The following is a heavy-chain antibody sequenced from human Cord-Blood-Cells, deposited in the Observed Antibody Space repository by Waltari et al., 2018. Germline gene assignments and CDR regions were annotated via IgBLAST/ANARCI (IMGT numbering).Heavy chain of an antibody. CDR2: FEPEEGET. CDR3: ATVRDCSSTSCYAFDI. J-gene: IGHJ3*02. D-gene: IGHD2-2*01. V-gene: IGHV1-24*01. CDR1: GYTLTELS. Sequence: QVQLVQSGAEVKKPGASVKVSCKVSGYTLTELSMHWVRQAPGKGLEWMGGFEPEEGETIYAQKFQGRVTMTEDTSTDTAYMELSSLRSEDTAVYYCATVRDCSSTSCYAFDIWGQGTMVTVSS.